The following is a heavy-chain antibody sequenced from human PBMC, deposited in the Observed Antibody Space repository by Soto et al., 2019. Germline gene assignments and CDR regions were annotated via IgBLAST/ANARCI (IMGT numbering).Heavy chain of an antibody. V-gene: IGHV4-30-2*01. CDR3: ARDSDGDGTRMDV. Sequence: QLQLQESGSGLVKPSQTLSLTCAVSGGSISSGGYSWSWIRQPPGKGLEWIGYLYHSGSTYYNPSLKSRVXXSXDXRKNQFSLKLSSVTAADAAVYYRARDSDGDGTRMDVWGQGTTVTVSS. D-gene: IGHD4-17*01. J-gene: IGHJ6*02. CDR1: GGSISSGGYS. CDR2: LYHSGST.